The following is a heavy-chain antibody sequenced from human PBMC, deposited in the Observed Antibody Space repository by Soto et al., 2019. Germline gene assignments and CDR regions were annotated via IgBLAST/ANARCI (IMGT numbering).Heavy chain of an antibody. D-gene: IGHD3-3*02. CDR3: ARHSIESRTNWFDP. CDR2: IDPSDSYT. Sequence: ESLKISCKASGYSFTSYWISWVRQIPGKGLEWMGKIDPSDSYTNYSPSFQGHVTISADKSISTAYLQWSSLKASDTAMYYCARHSIESRTNWFDPWGQGTLVTVSS. J-gene: IGHJ5*02. CDR1: GYSFTSYW. V-gene: IGHV5-10-1*01.